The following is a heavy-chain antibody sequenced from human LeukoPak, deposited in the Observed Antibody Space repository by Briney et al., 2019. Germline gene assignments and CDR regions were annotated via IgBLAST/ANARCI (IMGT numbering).Heavy chain of an antibody. CDR1: GYRFCNYW. CDR2: IYPADSNT. Sequence: GESLKISCKGSGYRFCNYWIAWVRPMPGKGLEWMGIIYPADSNTRYSPSFKGQVTISVDKSNSTAYLQWSSLKASDTAMYFCARLYSILSPFDPWGQGTLVTVSS. J-gene: IGHJ5*02. CDR3: ARLYSILSPFDP. D-gene: IGHD2-21*01. V-gene: IGHV5-51*01.